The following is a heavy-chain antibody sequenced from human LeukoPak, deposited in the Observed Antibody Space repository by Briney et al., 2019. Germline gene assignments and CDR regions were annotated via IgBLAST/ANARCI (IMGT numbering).Heavy chain of an antibody. V-gene: IGHV4-4*09. D-gene: IGHD1-26*01. Sequence: SETPSLTCTVSGASISNYYWSWIRQTPEKGLEWMGRIHSSGGSSYYPSLKSRLTLSIDTSRNQLSLKLPSVTAADTAVYFCARLGSYHDFWGQGALVTVSS. J-gene: IGHJ4*02. CDR1: GASISNYY. CDR2: IHSSGGS. CDR3: ARLGSYHDF.